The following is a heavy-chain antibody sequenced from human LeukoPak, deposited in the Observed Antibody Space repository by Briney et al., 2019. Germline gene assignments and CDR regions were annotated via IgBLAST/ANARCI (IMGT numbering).Heavy chain of an antibody. CDR1: GGSISSGSYY. CDR2: IYYSGST. V-gene: IGHV4-61*01. D-gene: IGHD1-26*01. CDR3: ARGGQWELKIMFDP. J-gene: IGHJ5*02. Sequence: SETLSLTCTVSGGSISSGSYYWSWIRQPPGKGLEWIGYIYYSGSTNYNPSLKSRVTISVDTSKNQFSLKLRSVTAADTAVYYCARGGQWELKIMFDPWGQGTLVTVSS.